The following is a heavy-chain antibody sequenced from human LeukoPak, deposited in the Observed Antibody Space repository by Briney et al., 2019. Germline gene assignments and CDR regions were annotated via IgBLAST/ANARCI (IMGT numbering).Heavy chain of an antibody. D-gene: IGHD3-22*01. Sequence: GGSLRLSCAASGFSFSSLAMSWVRQTPGKGLEWVANIKQDGSEKYYVDSVKGRFTISRDNAKNSLYLQMNSLRAEDTAVYYCARDLYRIVVVPHYFDYWGQGTLVTVSS. CDR3: ARDLYRIVVVPHYFDY. CDR2: IKQDGSEK. V-gene: IGHV3-7*01. J-gene: IGHJ4*02. CDR1: GFSFSSLA.